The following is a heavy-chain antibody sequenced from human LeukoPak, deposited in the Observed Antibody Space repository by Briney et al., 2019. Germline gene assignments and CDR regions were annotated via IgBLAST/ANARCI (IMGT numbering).Heavy chain of an antibody. CDR3: ARSSSTGPPDY. CDR1: GGSISDYY. J-gene: IGHJ4*02. V-gene: IGHV4-59*01. Sequence: SETLSLTCTVSGGSISDYYWSWIRQPPGKGLEWIGYIYYSGSTNYNPSLKSRVTVSLDTSKNQFSLKLSSVTAADTAVYYCARSSSTGPPDYWGQGTLVTVSS. D-gene: IGHD1-14*01. CDR2: IYYSGST.